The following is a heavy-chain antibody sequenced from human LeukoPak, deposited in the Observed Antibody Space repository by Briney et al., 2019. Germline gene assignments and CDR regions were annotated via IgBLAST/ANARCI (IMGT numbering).Heavy chain of an antibody. Sequence: GGSLRLSCAASGFTFSSYAMSWVRQAPGKGLEWVSASGSGGNTYYADSVKGRFTISRDNSKNTLYLQMNSLRAEDTAVYYCAGGYYDXFGGYWGQGTLVTVSS. CDR3: AGGYYDXFGGY. CDR2: SGSGGNT. CDR1: GFTFSSYA. J-gene: IGHJ4*02. D-gene: IGHD3-9*01. V-gene: IGHV3-23*01.